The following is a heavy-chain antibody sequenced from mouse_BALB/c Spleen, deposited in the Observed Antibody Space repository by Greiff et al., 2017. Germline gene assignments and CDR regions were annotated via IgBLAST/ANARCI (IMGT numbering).Heavy chain of an antibody. CDR2: ISYSGST. D-gene: IGHD2-1*01. CDR3: AIYYPSVGWFAY. Sequence: DVQLQESGPGLVKPSQSLSLTCTVTGYSITSDYAWNWIRQFPGNKLEWMGYISYSGSTSYNPSLKSRISITRDTSKNQFFLQLNSVTTEDTATYYCAIYYPSVGWFAYWGQGTLVTVSA. V-gene: IGHV3-2*02. CDR1: GYSITSDYA. J-gene: IGHJ3*01.